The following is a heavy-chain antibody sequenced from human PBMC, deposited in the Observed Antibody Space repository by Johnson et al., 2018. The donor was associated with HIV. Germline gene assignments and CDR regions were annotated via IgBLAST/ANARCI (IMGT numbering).Heavy chain of an antibody. J-gene: IGHJ3*02. Sequence: TGKGLEWVSAIGTAGDTYYPGSVKGRVTIPRENAKNSLYLQMNSLRAGDTAIYYCARRRSYDDAFDIWGRGTMVTVSS. D-gene: IGHD3-10*01. V-gene: IGHV3-13*01. CDR2: IGTAGDT. CDR3: ARRRSYDDAFDI.